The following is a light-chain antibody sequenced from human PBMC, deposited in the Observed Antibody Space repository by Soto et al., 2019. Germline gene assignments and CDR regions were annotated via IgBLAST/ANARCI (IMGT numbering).Light chain of an antibody. J-gene: IGKJ1*01. Sequence: EIVLTQSPATLSLSPGERATVSCRASQSVSSYLAWYQQKPGQAPRLLIYAASNRATGIPARFSGSGSGTDFTLTISSLEPEDFAVYYCQQRSNWPPWTFGQGTKVDIK. CDR2: AAS. V-gene: IGKV3-11*01. CDR1: QSVSSY. CDR3: QQRSNWPPWT.